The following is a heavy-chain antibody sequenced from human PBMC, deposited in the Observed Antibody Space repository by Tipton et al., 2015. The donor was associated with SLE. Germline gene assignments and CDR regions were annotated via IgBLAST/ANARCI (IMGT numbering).Heavy chain of an antibody. CDR3: ARGSPTGTTRLDY. D-gene: IGHD1-7*01. CDR2: IYYTGNT. Sequence: GLVKPSETLSLTCTVSGGSISNYYWNWIRQPPGKGLEWIGHIYYTGNTNYNPSLESRVTISVDTSKNQFSLKLTSVTAADTAVYYCARGSPTGTTRLDYWGRGTLVTVSS. CDR1: GGSISNYY. V-gene: IGHV4-59*08. J-gene: IGHJ4*02.